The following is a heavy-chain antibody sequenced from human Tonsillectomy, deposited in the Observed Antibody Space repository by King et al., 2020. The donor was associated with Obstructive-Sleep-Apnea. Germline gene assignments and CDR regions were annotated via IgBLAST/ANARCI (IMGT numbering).Heavy chain of an antibody. D-gene: IGHD6-19*01. Sequence: VQLVESGGGLVQPGGSLRLSCAASGFTFSSYSMNWVRPAPGKGLEWVSYISSVSTTIYYADSVKGRFTISRDNAKNSLFLQMNNLRAEDTAVYYCARLGYNSGLYGGWDFDYWGQGTLVTVSS. CDR3: ARLGYNSGLYGGWDFDY. CDR1: GFTFSSYS. V-gene: IGHV3-48*04. J-gene: IGHJ4*02. CDR2: ISSVSTTI.